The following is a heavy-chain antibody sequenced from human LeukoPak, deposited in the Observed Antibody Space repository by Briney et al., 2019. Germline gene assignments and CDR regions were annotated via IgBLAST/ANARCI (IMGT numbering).Heavy chain of an antibody. CDR1: GGSISSGDYY. D-gene: IGHD3-3*01. Sequence: SETLSLTCTVSGGSISSGDYYWSWIRQPPGKGLEWIGYIYYSGSTYYNPSLESRVTISVDTFKNQFSLKLSSVTAADTAVYYCARALNFWSGWYYYMDVWGKGTTVTVSS. CDR3: ARALNFWSGWYYYMDV. CDR2: IYYSGST. J-gene: IGHJ6*03. V-gene: IGHV4-30-4*08.